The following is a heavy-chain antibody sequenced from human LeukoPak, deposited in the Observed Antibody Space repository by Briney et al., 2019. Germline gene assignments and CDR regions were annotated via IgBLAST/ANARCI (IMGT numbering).Heavy chain of an antibody. J-gene: IGHJ3*01. D-gene: IGHD1-26*01. CDR2: INTDGSST. CDR3: ARVIGWDEPFDL. Sequence: GGSLRLSCSASGFTLSNFWIHWVRQAPGKGLVWVSRINTDGSSTNYADSVKGRFAVSRDNAKNTLYLQMNSLRVEDTAVYYCARVIGWDEPFDLWGQGTMVTVSS. V-gene: IGHV3-74*01. CDR1: GFTLSNFW.